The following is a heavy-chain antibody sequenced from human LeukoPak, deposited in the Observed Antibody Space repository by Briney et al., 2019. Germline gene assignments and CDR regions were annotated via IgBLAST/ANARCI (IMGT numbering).Heavy chain of an antibody. Sequence: GGSLTLSCAASGLTFSSYAMSWVRQAPGKGLEWVSSISSSGAITYHADSLKGRFTISRDNSKNTLYLQMNSLRAEDTAIYYCAKGGIHYFDYWGQGTLVTVSS. CDR3: AKGGIHYFDY. CDR1: GLTFSSYA. V-gene: IGHV3-23*01. CDR2: ISSSGAIT. D-gene: IGHD1-26*01. J-gene: IGHJ4*02.